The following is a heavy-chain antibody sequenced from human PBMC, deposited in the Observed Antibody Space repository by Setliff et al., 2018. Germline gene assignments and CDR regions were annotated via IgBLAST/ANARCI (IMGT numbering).Heavy chain of an antibody. D-gene: IGHD3-10*01. CDR3: ARHPYYYGSGTYLDNNNRWFDP. V-gene: IGHV5-51*01. J-gene: IGHJ5*02. Sequence: LGESLKISCKGSGYSFSTCWIGWVRQMPGKGLEWMGIIYPGDSITRYSPSFQGQVTISVDKSINTAYLQWSSLRASDTAIYYCARHPYYYGSGTYLDNNNRWFDPWGQGILVTVSS. CDR2: IYPGDSIT. CDR1: GYSFSTCW.